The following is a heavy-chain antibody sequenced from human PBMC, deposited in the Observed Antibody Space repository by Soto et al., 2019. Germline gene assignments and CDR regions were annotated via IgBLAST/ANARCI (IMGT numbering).Heavy chain of an antibody. V-gene: IGHV5-10-1*01. Sequence: PGESLKISCKGSGYSFTSYWISWVRQMPGKGLEWMGRIDPSDSYTNYSPSFQGHVTISADKSISTAYLQWSSLKASDTAMYYCARGVGTMVRGVIITSYYYYGMDVWGQGTTVTVSS. CDR3: ARGVGTMVRGVIITSYYYYGMDV. CDR1: GYSFTSYW. D-gene: IGHD3-10*01. J-gene: IGHJ6*02. CDR2: IDPSDSYT.